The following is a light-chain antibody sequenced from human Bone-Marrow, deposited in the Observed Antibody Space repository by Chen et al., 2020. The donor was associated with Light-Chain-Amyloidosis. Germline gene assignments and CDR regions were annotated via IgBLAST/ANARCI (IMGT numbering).Light chain of an antibody. V-gene: IGKV3-20*01. CDR1: QSGSSSY. Sequence: DIVLTQSPGTLSVSPGERATLSCRASQSGSSSYVAWYQQKPGQAPRLLIYGASSRATGIPDRFSGSVSGTDFTLTISRLEPEDVAVYYCQQYGSSPLTFGPGTKVDIK. CDR3: QQYGSSPLT. J-gene: IGKJ3*01. CDR2: GAS.